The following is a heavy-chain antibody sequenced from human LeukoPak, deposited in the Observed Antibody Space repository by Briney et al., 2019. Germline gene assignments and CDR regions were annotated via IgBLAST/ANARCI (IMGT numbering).Heavy chain of an antibody. Sequence: HPGGSLRLSCAASGFTFSSYGMHWVRQAPGKGLEWVAVISYDGSNKYYADSVKGRFTISRDNSKNTLYLQMNSLRAEDTAVYYCAEDPYDSSGYYLGGPDYWGQGTLVTVSS. CDR2: ISYDGSNK. CDR3: AEDPYDSSGYYLGGPDY. V-gene: IGHV3-30*18. J-gene: IGHJ4*02. D-gene: IGHD3-22*01. CDR1: GFTFSSYG.